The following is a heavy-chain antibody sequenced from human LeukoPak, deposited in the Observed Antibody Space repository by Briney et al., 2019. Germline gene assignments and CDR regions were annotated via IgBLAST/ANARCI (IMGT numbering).Heavy chain of an antibody. Sequence: GASVKVSCKTSGYTFTNFYLHWVRQAPGQGLQWVGIINPSGTSTSYAQKFQGRVTMTRDMSTSTVYMELSRLRSEDTAVYYCARGPAAVTAPGDYWGQGTLVTVSS. CDR3: ARGPAAVTAPGDY. J-gene: IGHJ4*02. V-gene: IGHV1-46*01. D-gene: IGHD2-21*02. CDR2: INPSGTST. CDR1: GYTFTNFY.